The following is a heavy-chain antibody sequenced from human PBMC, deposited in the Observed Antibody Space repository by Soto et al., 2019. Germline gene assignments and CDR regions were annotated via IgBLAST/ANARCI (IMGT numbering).Heavy chain of an antibody. CDR3: ARRDDFWSGYSIDY. CDR2: IYHTGST. CDR1: GGSISSRGFA. V-gene: IGHV4-30-2*01. J-gene: IGHJ4*02. D-gene: IGHD3-3*01. Sequence: NPXESLSLPCTVSGGSISSRGFAWSWIRQPPGKGLEWIGYIYHTGSTYYSPSLKSRLTMSVDTSKNQFSLKLTSVTAADTAVYYCARRDDFWSGYSIDYWGLGTLVTVPS.